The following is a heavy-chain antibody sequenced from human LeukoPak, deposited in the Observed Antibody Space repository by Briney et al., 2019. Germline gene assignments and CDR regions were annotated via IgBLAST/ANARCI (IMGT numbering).Heavy chain of an antibody. CDR3: ARAEAAGDNRGGYYYFYMDV. D-gene: IGHD6-25*01. CDR2: ITASGATT. Sequence: PGGSLRLSCATSGFTFSAHHMNWVRQAPGKGLEWASGITASGATTYYADSVKGRLTISRDSSQSTLYLQMNSLRAEDTAVYYCARAEAAGDNRGGYYYFYMDVWGKGTTVTVSS. CDR1: GFTFSAHH. J-gene: IGHJ6*03. V-gene: IGHV3-23*01.